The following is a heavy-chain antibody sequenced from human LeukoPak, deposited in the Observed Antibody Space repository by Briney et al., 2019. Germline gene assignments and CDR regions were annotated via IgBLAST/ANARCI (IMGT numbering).Heavy chain of an antibody. J-gene: IGHJ4*02. CDR2: IWYDGSNK. D-gene: IGHD6-13*01. CDR1: GFTFSTYG. CDR3: ARLRRGTETDPSSSGVDL. V-gene: IGHV3-33*01. Sequence: GGSLRLSCAASGFTFSTYGMHWVRQAPGKGLEWAAVIWYDGSNKYYADSVKGRFTISRDNSKNTLYLQMNSLRADDTAVYYCARLRRGTETDPSSSGVDLWGRGTAVTVS.